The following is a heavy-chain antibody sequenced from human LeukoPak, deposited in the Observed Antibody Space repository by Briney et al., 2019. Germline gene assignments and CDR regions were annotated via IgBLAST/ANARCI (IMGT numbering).Heavy chain of an antibody. CDR3: ARGLHYYDSSGYYYERPNYYMDV. D-gene: IGHD3-22*01. V-gene: IGHV4-59*01. CDR2: IYYSGST. CDR1: GGSISSYY. J-gene: IGHJ6*03. Sequence: KPSETLSLTCTVSGGSISSYYWSWIRQPPGKGLEWIGYIYYSGSTNYNPSLKSRVTISVDTSKNQFSLKLSSVTAADTAVYYCARGLHYYDSSGYYYERPNYYMDVWGKGTTVTISS.